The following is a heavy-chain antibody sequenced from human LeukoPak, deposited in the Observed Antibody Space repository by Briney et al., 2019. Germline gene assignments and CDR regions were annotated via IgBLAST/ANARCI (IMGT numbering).Heavy chain of an antibody. D-gene: IGHD3-10*01. V-gene: IGHV1-46*01. CDR2: INPTGTGT. J-gene: IGHJ5*02. CDR1: GYTFINNW. Sequence: GASVKVSCKASGYTFINNWTHWVRQAPGQGLEWIGLINPTGTGTLYAQKFQGRVTMTRDMSTSTDYMELSSLRSEDTAVYYCARDNSVGDIAWWFDPWGQGTLVTVSS. CDR3: ARDNSVGDIAWWFDP.